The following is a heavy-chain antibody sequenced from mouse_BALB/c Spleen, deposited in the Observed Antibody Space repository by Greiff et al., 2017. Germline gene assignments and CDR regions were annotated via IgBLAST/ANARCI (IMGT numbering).Heavy chain of an antibody. CDR2: ISDGGSYT. V-gene: IGHV5-4*02. CDR3: ARGLGLWFAY. D-gene: IGHD4-1*01. CDR1: GFTFSDYY. J-gene: IGHJ3*01. Sequence: DVKLVESGGGLVKPGGSLKLSCAASGFTFSDYYMYWVRQTPEKRLEWVATISDGGSYTYYPDSVKGRFTISRDNAKNNLYLQMSSLKSEDTAMYYCARGLGLWFAYWGQGTLVTVSA.